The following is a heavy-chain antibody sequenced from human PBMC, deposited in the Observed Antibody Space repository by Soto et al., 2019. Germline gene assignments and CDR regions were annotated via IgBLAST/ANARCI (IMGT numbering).Heavy chain of an antibody. CDR1: GGSISSGGYY. CDR3: ARASGDILTGSYFDY. CDR2: IYYSGST. Sequence: KPSETLSLTCTVSGGSISSGGYYWIWIRHHPGKGLEWIGYIYYSGSTYYNPSLKSRVTISVDTSKNQFSLKLSSVTAADTAVYYCARASGDILTGSYFDYWGQGTLVTVSS. D-gene: IGHD3-9*01. V-gene: IGHV4-31*03. J-gene: IGHJ4*02.